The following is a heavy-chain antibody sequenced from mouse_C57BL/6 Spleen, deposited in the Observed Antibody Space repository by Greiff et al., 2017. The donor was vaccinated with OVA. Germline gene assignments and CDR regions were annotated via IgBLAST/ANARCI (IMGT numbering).Heavy chain of an antibody. D-gene: IGHD1-1*01. V-gene: IGHV1-26*01. CDR2: INPNNGGT. J-gene: IGHJ2*01. CDR3: AILTTVVGDFDY. Sequence: EVQLQQSGPELVKPGASVKISCKASGYTFTDYYMNWVKQSHGKSLEWIGDINPNNGGTSYNQKFKGKATLTVDKSSSTAYMELRSLTSEDSAVYYCAILTTVVGDFDYWGQGTTLTVSS. CDR1: GYTFTDYY.